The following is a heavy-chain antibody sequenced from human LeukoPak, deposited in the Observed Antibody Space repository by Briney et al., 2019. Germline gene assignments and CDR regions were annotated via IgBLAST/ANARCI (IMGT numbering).Heavy chain of an antibody. Sequence: GGSLRLSCAASRFTFDGYDMHWVRQAPGKGLEWVSLITWDGGSTYYADSLKGRFTISRDKSKNHLYLQLNTLRAEDTALYYCAKEGVAAVARVNYYYMDVWGKGTTVTVSS. V-gene: IGHV3-43D*03. CDR2: ITWDGGST. CDR1: RFTFDGYD. CDR3: AKEGVAAVARVNYYYMDV. D-gene: IGHD6-13*01. J-gene: IGHJ6*03.